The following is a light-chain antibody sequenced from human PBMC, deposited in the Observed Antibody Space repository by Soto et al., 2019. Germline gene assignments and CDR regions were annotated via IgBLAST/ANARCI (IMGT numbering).Light chain of an antibody. CDR1: QSVSNNY. J-gene: IGKJ1*01. CDR2: GAS. Sequence: DIVLTQSPGTLSLSPGERAALSCRASQSVSNNYLAWYQQKPGQAPRLLIYGASSRATGIPDRFSGSGSGPDFTLTSRRLEPEDFAGYYCQHSWTFGQGTKVEIK. V-gene: IGKV3-20*01. CDR3: QHSWT.